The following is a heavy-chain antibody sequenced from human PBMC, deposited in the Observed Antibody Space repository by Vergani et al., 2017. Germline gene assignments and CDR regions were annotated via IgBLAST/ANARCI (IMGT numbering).Heavy chain of an antibody. Sequence: EVKLVESGGGLIHPGGSLRLSCEGSGFSFSGYWMHWVRQSPEKGLVWVSRIKSDGSITNYADSVKGRFTSSRDNAKNTLYLEMNSLRGDDTAIYYCVRARCSGPCFMSNWFDSWGQGTLITVSS. V-gene: IGHV3-74*01. J-gene: IGHJ5*01. CDR3: VRARCSGPCFMSNWFDS. D-gene: IGHD5-12*01. CDR1: GFSFSGYW. CDR2: IKSDGSIT.